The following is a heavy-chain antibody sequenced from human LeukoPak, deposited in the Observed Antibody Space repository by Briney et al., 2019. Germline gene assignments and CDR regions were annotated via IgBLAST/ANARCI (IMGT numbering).Heavy chain of an antibody. CDR2: IYPGDSDT. CDR1: GHSFTSYW. CDR3: ARHPGNSSSSGVIDY. J-gene: IGHJ4*02. V-gene: IGHV5-51*01. D-gene: IGHD6-6*01. Sequence: GESLKISCKGSGHSFTSYWIGWVRQMPGKGLEWMGIIYPGDSDTRYSPSFQGQVTTSADKSISTAYLQWSSLKASDTAMYYCARHPGNSSSSGVIDYWGQGTLVTVSS.